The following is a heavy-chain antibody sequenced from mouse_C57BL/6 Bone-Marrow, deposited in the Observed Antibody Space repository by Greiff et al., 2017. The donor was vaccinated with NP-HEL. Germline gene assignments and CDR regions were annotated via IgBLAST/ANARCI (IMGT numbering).Heavy chain of an antibody. Sequence: QVQLQQPGAELVMPGASVKLSCKASGYTFTSYWMHWVKQRPGQGLEWIGEIDPSDSYTNYNQKFKGKSTLTVDKSSSTAYMQLSSLTSEDSAVYYCARDNGIFDYWGQGTTLTVSS. D-gene: IGHD1-1*01. CDR2: IDPSDSYT. CDR1: GYTFTSYW. J-gene: IGHJ2*01. V-gene: IGHV1-69*01. CDR3: ARDNGIFDY.